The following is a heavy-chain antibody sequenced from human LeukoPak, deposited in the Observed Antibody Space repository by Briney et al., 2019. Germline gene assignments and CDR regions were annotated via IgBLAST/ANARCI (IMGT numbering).Heavy chain of an antibody. J-gene: IGHJ4*02. CDR1: GGSISRYY. Sequence: SETLSLTCTVSGGSISRYYWSWIRQPAGKGLEWIGRINTSGSTNYNPSLKSRVTISVDTSKNQFSLKLSSVTAADTAVYYCSRSSSWYGTSYYFDYWGQGTLVTVSS. D-gene: IGHD6-13*01. V-gene: IGHV4-4*07. CDR3: SRSSSWYGTSYYFDY. CDR2: INTSGST.